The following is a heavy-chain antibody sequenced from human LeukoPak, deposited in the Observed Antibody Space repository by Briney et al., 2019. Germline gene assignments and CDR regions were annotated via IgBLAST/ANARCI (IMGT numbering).Heavy chain of an antibody. Sequence: GGSLRLSCAASGFTVSSNHMSWVRQAPGKGLEWVSVIYGGGSTQYADSVKGRFTISKHNSKNTLYLQMNSLRGEDTAVYYCARDATPDGVVLDYWGQGALVTVSS. CDR3: ARDATPDGVVLDY. CDR1: GFTVSSNH. CDR2: IYGGGST. J-gene: IGHJ4*02. D-gene: IGHD2-8*02. V-gene: IGHV3-53*04.